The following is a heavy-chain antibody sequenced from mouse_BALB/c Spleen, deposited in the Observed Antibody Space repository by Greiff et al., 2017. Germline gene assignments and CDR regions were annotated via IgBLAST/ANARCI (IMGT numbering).Heavy chain of an antibody. D-gene: IGHD1-1*01. CDR3: ARSSITTVVFDY. CDR1: GYTFTSYT. V-gene: IGHV1-4*01. J-gene: IGHJ2*01. Sequence: VQLQQSGAELARPGASVKMSCKASGYTFTSYTMHWVKQRPGQGLEWIGYINPSSGYTNYNQKFKDKVTLTADKSSSTAYMQLSSLTSEDSAVYYCARSSITTVVFDYWGQGTTLTVSS. CDR2: INPSSGYT.